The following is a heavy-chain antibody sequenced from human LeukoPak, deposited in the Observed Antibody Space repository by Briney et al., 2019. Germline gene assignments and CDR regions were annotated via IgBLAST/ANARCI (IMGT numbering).Heavy chain of an antibody. Sequence: SVKVSCTASGGTFSSYTITWVRQAPGQGLEWMGGLIPMFGTPNYAQKFQGRVTITTDVSTSTAYLELSSLRSDDTAVYYCARGSGDFYDTSGYYYVPDFWGQGTLVTVSS. CDR2: LIPMFGTP. D-gene: IGHD3-22*01. J-gene: IGHJ4*02. CDR3: ARGSGDFYDTSGYYYVPDF. CDR1: GGTFSSYT. V-gene: IGHV1-69*05.